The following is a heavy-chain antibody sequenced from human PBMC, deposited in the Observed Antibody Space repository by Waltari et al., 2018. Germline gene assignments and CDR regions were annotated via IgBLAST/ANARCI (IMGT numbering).Heavy chain of an antibody. Sequence: QVQLQQSGPAVLEPSETLSLTRSVSGGSINEYYRRWMRRPPGEGLEWIGYLFASVGPNYNPSLRSRVAISADLSKNQVSLIVTSVTTADTAVYYCARDWDYGLDVWGQGTTVTVSS. V-gene: IGHV4-59*01. CDR2: LFASVGP. J-gene: IGHJ6*02. D-gene: IGHD1-26*01. CDR1: GGSINEYY. CDR3: ARDWDYGLDV.